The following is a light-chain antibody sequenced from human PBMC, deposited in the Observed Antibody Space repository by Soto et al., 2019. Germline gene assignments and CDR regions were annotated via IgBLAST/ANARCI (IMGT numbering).Light chain of an antibody. Sequence: DIQMTQSPSSLSVSVGDRVTITCQASQSIGGFLNWYQQKLGKAPKLLIYAASSLQSGVPSRFSGSGSGTDFTLTISSLQPEDFATYYCQQSYSTPLTFGGGTKVEI. CDR1: QSIGGF. CDR2: AAS. CDR3: QQSYSTPLT. J-gene: IGKJ4*01. V-gene: IGKV1-39*01.